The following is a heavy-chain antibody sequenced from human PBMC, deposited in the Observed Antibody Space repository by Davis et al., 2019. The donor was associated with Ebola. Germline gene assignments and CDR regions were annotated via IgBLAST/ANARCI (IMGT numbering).Heavy chain of an antibody. J-gene: IGHJ4*02. D-gene: IGHD2-2*01. CDR1: GYTFTSYD. CDR2: MNPNSGNT. CDR3: ARGPPEVVVVPAAPDDYSNYVSDY. V-gene: IGHV1-8*01. Sequence: ASVKVSCKASGYTFTSYDINWVRQATGQGLEWMGWMNPNSGNTGYAQKFQGRVTMTRNTSISTAYMELSSLRSEDTAVYYCARGPPEVVVVPAAPDDYSNYVSDYWGQGTLVTVSS.